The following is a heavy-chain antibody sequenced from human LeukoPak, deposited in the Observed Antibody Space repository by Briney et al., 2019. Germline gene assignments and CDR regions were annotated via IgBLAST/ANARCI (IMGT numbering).Heavy chain of an antibody. J-gene: IGHJ4*02. CDR2: INPNSGGT. CDR3: ARDMDSSSWYDY. CDR1: GDTFSSDD. Sequence: ASVKVSCKASGDTFSSDDISWVRQAPGQGLEWMGWINPNSGGTNYAQKFQGRVTMTRDTSISTAYMELSRLRSDDTAVYYCARDMDSSSWYDYWGQGTLVTVSS. D-gene: IGHD6-13*01. V-gene: IGHV1-2*02.